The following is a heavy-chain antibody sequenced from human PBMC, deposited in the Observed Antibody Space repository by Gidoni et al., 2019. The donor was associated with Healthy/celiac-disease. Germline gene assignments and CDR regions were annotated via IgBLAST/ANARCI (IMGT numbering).Heavy chain of an antibody. CDR3: AKDLGYCSSTSCPDYYYYGMDV. J-gene: IGHJ6*02. D-gene: IGHD2-2*01. V-gene: IGHV3-9*01. CDR2: ISWNSGSI. Sequence: DVQLVESGGGLVQPGRSLRLSCAASGFTFDDYAMHWVRQAPGKGLEWVSGISWNSGSIGYADSVKGRFTISRDNAKNSLYLQMNSLRAEDTALYYFAKDLGYCSSTSCPDYYYYGMDVWGQGTTVTVSS. CDR1: GFTFDDYA.